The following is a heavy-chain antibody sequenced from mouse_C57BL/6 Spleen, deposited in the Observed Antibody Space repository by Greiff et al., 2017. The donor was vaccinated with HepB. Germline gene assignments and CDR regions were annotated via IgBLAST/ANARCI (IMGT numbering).Heavy chain of an antibody. D-gene: IGHD2-4*01. J-gene: IGHJ3*01. CDR3: AIYYDYGGPFAY. CDR2: IHPSDSDT. V-gene: IGHV1-74*01. CDR1: GYTFTSYW. Sequence: VKLQQPGAELVKPGASVKVSCKASGYTFTSYWMHWVKQRPGQGLEWIGRIHPSDSDTNYNQKFKGKATLTVDKSSSTAYMQLSSLTSEDSAVYYCAIYYDYGGPFAYWGQGTLVTVSA.